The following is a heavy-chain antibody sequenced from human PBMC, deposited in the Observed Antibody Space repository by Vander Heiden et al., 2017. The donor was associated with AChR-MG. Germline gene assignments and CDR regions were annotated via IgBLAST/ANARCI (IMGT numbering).Heavy chain of an antibody. V-gene: IGHV7-4-1*02. CDR1: GYSFKSYT. Sequence: QVQLVQSGSELKKPGASVKLACEASGYSFKSYTMNWVRQAPGQGFEWMGWIDTNTGNPTYAQGFTGRFVFSLDTYVSTAYLQIRSLKADDTSIYYGATVARGWYIAWGQGTLVPVS. CDR3: ATVARGWYIA. D-gene: IGHD6-19*01. J-gene: IGHJ4*02. CDR2: IDTNTGNP.